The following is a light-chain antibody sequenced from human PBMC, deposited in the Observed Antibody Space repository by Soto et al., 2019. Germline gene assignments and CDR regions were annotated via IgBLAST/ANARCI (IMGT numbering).Light chain of an antibody. CDR1: QSVTSTY. J-gene: IGKJ5*01. CDR2: GAA. CDR3: QQRSNWPPFT. V-gene: IGKV3D-20*02. Sequence: EIVLTQSPGTLSLSPGERATLSCRASQSVTSTYLARYQLKPGHAPWLLIEGAASRAIDIPDRFSGRGSGTDFSLTIISLEPEDFAGYYCQQRSNWPPFTFGQGTRLEIK.